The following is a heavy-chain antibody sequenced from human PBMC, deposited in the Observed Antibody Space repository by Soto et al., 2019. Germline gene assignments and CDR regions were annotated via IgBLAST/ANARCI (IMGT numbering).Heavy chain of an antibody. Sequence: QVQLQESGPGLVKPSQTLSLTCTVSGGSISSGGYYWSWIRQHPGKGLEWIGYIYYSGSTYYNPSLKRRVTISVDTSKNQFSLKLSSVTAADTAVYYCARDQAYYYDSSGQLTDVFDYWGQGTLVTVSS. CDR2: IYYSGST. CDR3: ARDQAYYYDSSGQLTDVFDY. D-gene: IGHD3-22*01. CDR1: GGSISSGGYY. J-gene: IGHJ4*02. V-gene: IGHV4-31*03.